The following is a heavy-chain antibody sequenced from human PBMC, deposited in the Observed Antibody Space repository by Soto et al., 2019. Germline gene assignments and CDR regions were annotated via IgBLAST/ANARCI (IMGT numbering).Heavy chain of an antibody. CDR3: ARARLRAVYAFDI. J-gene: IGHJ3*02. CDR2: IYYSGST. D-gene: IGHD5-12*01. V-gene: IGHV4-31*03. Sequence: PSDTLSLTCTVSGGSVSSGAYYWTWIRQRPGKGLEWIGYIYYSGSTYYSPSLKSRLSISLDTSKNQFSLRLSSVTAADTAMYYCARARLRAVYAFDIWGQGTMVNVS. CDR1: GGSVSSGAYY.